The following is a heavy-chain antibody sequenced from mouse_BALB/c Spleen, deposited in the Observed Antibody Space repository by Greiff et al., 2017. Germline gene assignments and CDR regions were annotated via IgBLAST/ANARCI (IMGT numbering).Heavy chain of an antibody. CDR3: ARRVRYDAMDY. CDR2: ISSGGGST. J-gene: IGHJ4*01. Sequence: DVMLVESGGGLVKPGGSLKLSCAASGFAFSSYDMSWVRQTPEKRLEWVAYISSGGGSTYYPDTVKGRFTISRDNAKNTLYLQMSSLKSEDTAMYYCARRVRYDAMDYWGQGTSVTVSS. D-gene: IGHD2-14*01. CDR1: GFAFSSYD. V-gene: IGHV5-12-1*01.